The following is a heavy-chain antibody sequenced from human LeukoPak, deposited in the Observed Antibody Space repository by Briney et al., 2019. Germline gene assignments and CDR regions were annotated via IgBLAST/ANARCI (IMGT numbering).Heavy chain of an antibody. J-gene: IGHJ6*02. CDR1: GFTFSDYY. CDR2: ISSSGSTI. CDR3: ARKPSGGGYYYYGMDV. D-gene: IGHD3-10*01. V-gene: IGHV3-11*04. Sequence: GGSLRLSCAASGFTFSDYYMSWIRQAPGKGLEWVSYISSSGSTIYYADSVKGRFTISRDNAKNSLYLQMNSLRAEDTAVYYCARKPSGGGYYYYGMDVWGQGTTVTVSS.